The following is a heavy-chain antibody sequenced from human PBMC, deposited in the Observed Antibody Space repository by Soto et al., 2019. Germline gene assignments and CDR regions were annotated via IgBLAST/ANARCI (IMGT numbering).Heavy chain of an antibody. CDR3: ATDRHGYCTNGACYGHYYGIDV. J-gene: IGHJ6*02. V-gene: IGHV1-69*13. CDR2: IIPIFGTA. D-gene: IGHD2-8*01. Sequence: SVEVSCKASGGTFSSYAISWVRQAPGQGLEWMGGIIPIFGTANYAQKFQGRVTITADESTSTAYMELSSLRSEDTAVYYCATDRHGYCTNGACYGHYYGIDVWGQGTTVTVSS. CDR1: GGTFSSYA.